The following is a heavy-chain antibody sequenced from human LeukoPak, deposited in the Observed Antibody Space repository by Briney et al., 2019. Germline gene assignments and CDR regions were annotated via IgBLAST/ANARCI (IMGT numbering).Heavy chain of an antibody. D-gene: IGHD2-15*01. CDR3: ARDADIALNYMDV. V-gene: IGHV3-21*01. Sequence: GGSLRLSCAASGFTFSSYSMNWVRQAPGKGLEWVSSISSSSSYIYYADSVKGRFTISRDNAKNSLYLQMNSLRAEDTAVYYCARDADIALNYMDVWGKGTTVTVSS. CDR1: GFTFSSYS. J-gene: IGHJ6*03. CDR2: ISSSSSYI.